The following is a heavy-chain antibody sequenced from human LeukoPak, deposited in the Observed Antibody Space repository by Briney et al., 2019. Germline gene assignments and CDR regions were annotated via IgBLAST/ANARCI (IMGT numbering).Heavy chain of an antibody. D-gene: IGHD6-13*01. CDR1: GSTFSSYS. V-gene: IGHV3-48*01. J-gene: IGHJ4*02. CDR3: ARDTSRALDY. CDR2: ISSSSSTI. Sequence: GGSLRLSCAASGSTFSSYSMNWVRQAPGKGLEWVSYISSSSSTIYYADSVKGRFTISRDNAKNSLYLQMNSLRAEDTAVYYCARDTSRALDYWGQGTLVTVSS.